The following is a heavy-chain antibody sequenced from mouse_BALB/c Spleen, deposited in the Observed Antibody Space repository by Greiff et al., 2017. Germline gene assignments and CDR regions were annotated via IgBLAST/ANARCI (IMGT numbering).Heavy chain of an antibody. Sequence: EVKVEESGGGLVKPGGSLKLSCAASGFTFSDYYMYWVRQTPEKRLEWVATISDGGSYTYYPDSVKGRFTISRDNAKNNLYLQMSSLKSEDTAMYYCARGDLLWLRGLDYWGQGTTLTVSS. CDR2: ISDGGSYT. CDR1: GFTFSDYY. V-gene: IGHV5-4*02. J-gene: IGHJ2*01. D-gene: IGHD2-2*01. CDR3: ARGDLLWLRGLDY.